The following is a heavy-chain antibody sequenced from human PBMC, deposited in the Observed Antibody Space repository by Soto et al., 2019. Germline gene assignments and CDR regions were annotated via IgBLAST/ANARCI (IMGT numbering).Heavy chain of an antibody. Sequence: EVQLLESGGGLVQPGGSLRLSCAASGITFRSYAMSRVRQAPGKGLEWVSTISGSGGSTYSADSVKGRFTLSRDNSKNTLYLQMNSLRAEDTAVYYCAQTELGLFDYWGQGTLVTVSS. V-gene: IGHV3-23*01. CDR2: ISGSGGST. D-gene: IGHD6-13*01. CDR3: AQTELGLFDY. J-gene: IGHJ4*02. CDR1: GITFRSYA.